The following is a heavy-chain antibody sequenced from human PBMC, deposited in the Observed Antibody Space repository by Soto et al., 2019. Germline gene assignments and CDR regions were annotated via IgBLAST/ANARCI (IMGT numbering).Heavy chain of an antibody. CDR1: GYTFTSYA. Sequence: GASVKVSCKASGYTFTSYAMHWVRQAPGQRLEWMGWINAGNGNTKYSQKLQGRVTITRDTSASTAYMELSSLRSEDTAVYYCARDPPSSYSSSWYGMGVWGQGTTVTVSS. V-gene: IGHV1-3*01. D-gene: IGHD6-13*01. CDR3: ARDPPSSYSSSWYGMGV. J-gene: IGHJ6*02. CDR2: INAGNGNT.